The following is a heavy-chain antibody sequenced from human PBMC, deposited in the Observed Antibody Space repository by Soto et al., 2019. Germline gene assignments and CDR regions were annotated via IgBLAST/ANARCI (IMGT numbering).Heavy chain of an antibody. CDR1: GFTFSTYS. D-gene: IGHD2-2*01. J-gene: IGHJ5*02. Sequence: PGGSLRLSCAASGFTFSTYSMNWVRQAPGKGLEWVSYISSSSSTIYYADSVKGRFTISRDNAKNSLYLQMNSLRAEDTAVYYCAREYCSSTSRLNWFDPWGQGTLVTVSS. V-gene: IGHV3-48*01. CDR3: AREYCSSTSRLNWFDP. CDR2: ISSSSSTI.